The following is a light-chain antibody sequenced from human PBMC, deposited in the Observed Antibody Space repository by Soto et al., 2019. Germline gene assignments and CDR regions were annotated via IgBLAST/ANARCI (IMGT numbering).Light chain of an antibody. J-gene: IGKJ4*01. CDR3: QQYGNSPLT. Sequence: NVLAQAPGTLVLSPGGKATLPPRASQSVSSSYLAWYQQKPGQAPRLLIYGVSSRATGIPDRFSGSGSGTDFTLTISRLEPEDFAVYYCQQYGNSPLTFGGGTKV. V-gene: IGKV3-20*01. CDR2: GVS. CDR1: QSVSSSY.